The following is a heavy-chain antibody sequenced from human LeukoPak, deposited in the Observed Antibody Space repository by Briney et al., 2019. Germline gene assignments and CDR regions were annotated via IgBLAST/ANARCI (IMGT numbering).Heavy chain of an antibody. CDR1: GDSISSYY. Sequence: PSETLSLTCTVSGDSISSYYWSWIRQPPGKGLEWIGYIYYSGSTNYNPSLKSRVTISVDTSKNQFSLKLSSVTAADTAVYYCARSAAADLFYYYYGMDVWGQGTTVTVSS. CDR3: ARSAAADLFYYYYGMDV. J-gene: IGHJ6*02. CDR2: IYYSGST. D-gene: IGHD6-13*01. V-gene: IGHV4-59*08.